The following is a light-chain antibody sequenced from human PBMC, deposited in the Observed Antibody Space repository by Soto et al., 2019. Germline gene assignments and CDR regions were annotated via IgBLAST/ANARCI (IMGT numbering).Light chain of an antibody. J-gene: IGLJ2*01. CDR1: SSNIGSNY. CDR3: AALDDSLSGVV. CDR2: RNN. V-gene: IGLV1-47*01. Sequence: QLVLTQPTSASGTPGQRVTISCSGSSSNIGSNYVYWYQQLPGTAPKLLIYRNNQRPSGVPDRFSGSKSGTSASLAISGLRSEDEGDYYCAALDDSLSGVVFGGGTKLTVL.